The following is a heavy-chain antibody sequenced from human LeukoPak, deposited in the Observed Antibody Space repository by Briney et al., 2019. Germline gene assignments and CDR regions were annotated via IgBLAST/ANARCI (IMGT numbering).Heavy chain of an antibody. CDR3: ASTEISGYYLR. CDR1: GGSISSYY. Sequence: SETLSLTCTVSGGSISSYYWSWIRQPPGKGLEWIGYIYYSGSTNYNPSLKSRVTISVDTSKNQLSLKLSSVTAADTAVYYCASTEISGYYLRWGQGTLVTVSS. D-gene: IGHD3-22*01. J-gene: IGHJ4*02. V-gene: IGHV4-59*01. CDR2: IYYSGST.